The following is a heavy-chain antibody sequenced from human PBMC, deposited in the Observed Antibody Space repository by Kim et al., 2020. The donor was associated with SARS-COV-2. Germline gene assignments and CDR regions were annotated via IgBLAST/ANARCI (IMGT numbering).Heavy chain of an antibody. J-gene: IGHJ4*02. V-gene: IGHV1-3*01. CDR3: ARDGRSVDYYFDY. Sequence: ASVKVSCKASGYTFTSYCLHWVRQAPGQSLEWMRWIDVANTNTHYSENFQGRVTISRDTSATTVYIEPSSLRSEDTAVYYCARDGRSVDYYFDYWAQGTLVTVSS. CDR1: GYTFTSYC. CDR2: IDVANTNT.